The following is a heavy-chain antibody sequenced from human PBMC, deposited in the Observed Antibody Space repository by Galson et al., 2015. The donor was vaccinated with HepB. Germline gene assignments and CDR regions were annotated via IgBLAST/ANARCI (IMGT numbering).Heavy chain of an antibody. J-gene: IGHJ6*02. V-gene: IGHV1-2*02. CDR2: INPNSGGT. CDR1: GYTFTGYY. Sequence: SVKVSCKASGYTFTGYYMHWVRQAPGQGLEWMGWINPNSGGTNYAQEFQGRVTMTRDTSISTAYMELSRLRSDDTAVYYCARDPHGYGMDVWGQGTTVTVSS. CDR3: ARDPHGYGMDV.